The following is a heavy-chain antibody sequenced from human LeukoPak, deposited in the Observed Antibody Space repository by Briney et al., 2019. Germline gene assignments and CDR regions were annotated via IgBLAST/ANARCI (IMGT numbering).Heavy chain of an antibody. J-gene: IGHJ5*01. V-gene: IGHV1-18*01. Sequence: VSVKVSCKSSGYTFISYDINWVRQAPGQGLEGMGWIRTFSGNTKFPQKFQDRVTMTADASTSTAYMKLRSLRSDDTAIYYCARLYGNYRQYFLDSWGQGTLVTVSS. D-gene: IGHD4-11*01. CDR2: IRTFSGNT. CDR1: GYTFISYD. CDR3: ARLYGNYRQYFLDS.